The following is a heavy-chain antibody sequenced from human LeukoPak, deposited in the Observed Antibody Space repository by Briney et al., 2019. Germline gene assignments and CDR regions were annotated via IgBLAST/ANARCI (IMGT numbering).Heavy chain of an antibody. J-gene: IGHJ6*03. CDR1: GFTINDNY. D-gene: IGHD3-16*01. Sequence: GGSLRLSCAASGFTINDNYMTWVRQAPGKGLDWGSFIYTDGTTVYADSVKGRFTLSRDDSKNILFLQINSLRAEDTAVYYCARATQLWESKHFYYYYYLDVWGKGTTVTVSS. CDR2: IYTDGTT. V-gene: IGHV3-53*01. CDR3: ARATQLWESKHFYYYYYLDV.